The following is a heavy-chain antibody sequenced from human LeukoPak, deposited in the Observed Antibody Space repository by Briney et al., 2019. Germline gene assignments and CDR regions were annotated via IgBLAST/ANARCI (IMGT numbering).Heavy chain of an antibody. CDR1: GYTLTELS. Sequence: ASVKVSCKVSGYTLTELSMHWVRQAPGKGLEWMGGFDPEDGETIYAQKFQGRVTITADESTSTAYMELSSLRSEDTAVYYCARDLVDYRMGNYYYYMDVWGKGTTVTVSS. CDR3: ARDLVDYRMGNYYYYMDV. D-gene: IGHD1-14*01. V-gene: IGHV1-24*01. CDR2: FDPEDGET. J-gene: IGHJ6*03.